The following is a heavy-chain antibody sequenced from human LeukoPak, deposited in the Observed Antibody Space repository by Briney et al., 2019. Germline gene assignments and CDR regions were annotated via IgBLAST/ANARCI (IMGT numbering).Heavy chain of an antibody. CDR2: MNPNSGNT. Sequence: GASVKVSCKASGYTLTSYDINWVRQATGQGLEWMGWMNPNSGNTAYAQKFQGRVTITRNTSISTAYMELSSLRSEDTAVYYCAREDYHDSGSNDYWGQGTLVTVSS. J-gene: IGHJ4*02. CDR3: AREDYHDSGSNDY. D-gene: IGHD3-22*01. V-gene: IGHV1-8*03. CDR1: GYTLTSYD.